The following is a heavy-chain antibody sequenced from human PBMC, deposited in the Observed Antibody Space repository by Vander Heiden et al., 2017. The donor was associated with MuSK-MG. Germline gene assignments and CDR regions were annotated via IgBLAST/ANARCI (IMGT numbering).Heavy chain of an antibody. D-gene: IGHD3-22*01. CDR2: IYSGGST. CDR3: ARDGAVGYDSSRP. Sequence: EVQLVESGVGLVQPGGSLRLSCAASGVTVSSNYMSWVRQAPGKELEWVSVIYSGGSTYDADAVKGRFTISRDNAKNTLYLQLNRLSHEDAAVYYCARDGAVGYDSSRPWCHGTLVTVSS. V-gene: IGHV3-66*02. CDR1: GVTVSSNY. J-gene: IGHJ5*02.